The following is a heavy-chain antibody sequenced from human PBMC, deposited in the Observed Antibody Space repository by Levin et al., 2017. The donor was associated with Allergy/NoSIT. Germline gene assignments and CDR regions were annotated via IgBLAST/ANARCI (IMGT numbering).Heavy chain of an antibody. CDR1: GYSFISYW. J-gene: IGHJ6*02. V-gene: IGHV5-51*01. Sequence: GESLKISCKGSGYSFISYWIGWVRQMPGKGLEWMGIIYPADSDTRYSPSFQGQVTISADNSISTAYLQWSNMKASDTTNYYCTVSGCDDSSAPYFYYGMDVLGQGTTVTVSS. CDR3: TVSGCDDSSAPYFYYGMDV. D-gene: IGHD6-6*01. CDR2: IYPADSDT.